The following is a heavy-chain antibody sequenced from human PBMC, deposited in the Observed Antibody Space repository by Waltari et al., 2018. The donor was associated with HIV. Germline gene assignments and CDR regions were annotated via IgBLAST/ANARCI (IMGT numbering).Heavy chain of an antibody. J-gene: IGHJ6*02. CDR1: GFSVNPYG. D-gene: IGHD3-10*01. Sequence: HLVESGGDVVQPGGSLGLSCSASGFSVNPYGFPWVRQAPGHGLGWVAFIGVGGGTKQYGRAVKGRFAVSRDDSKSKVYLEITTLRPEDTGAYYCAKEMYPGARPYYYGLDVWGQGTIVAVPS. CDR2: IGVGGGTK. CDR3: AKEMYPGARPYYYGLDV. V-gene: IGHV3-30*02.